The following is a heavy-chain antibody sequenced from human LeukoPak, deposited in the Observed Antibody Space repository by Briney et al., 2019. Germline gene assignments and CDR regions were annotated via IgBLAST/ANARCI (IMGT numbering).Heavy chain of an antibody. CDR2: ISPGSSTI. Sequence: GGSLRLSCAASGFAFSTYSMIWVRQAPGKGLEWVSYISPGSSTIYYADFAKGRFTISRDDGEKSLYLQMNPLRAEDTAVYYCATQAWRTHGAGGYHDDCWGHGTLVTVSS. V-gene: IGHV3-48*01. J-gene: IGHJ4*01. D-gene: IGHD2-8*01. CDR1: GFAFSTYS. CDR3: ATQAWRTHGAGGYHDDC.